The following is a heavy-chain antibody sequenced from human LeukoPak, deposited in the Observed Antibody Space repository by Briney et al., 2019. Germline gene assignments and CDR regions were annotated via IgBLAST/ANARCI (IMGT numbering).Heavy chain of an antibody. D-gene: IGHD1-26*01. CDR1: GGSFSGYF. CDR2: INHSGST. Sequence: SETLSLTCAVYGGSFSGYFWSWIRQPPGKGLEWIGEINHSGSTNYNPSLKSRVTISVDTSKNQFSLTLSSVTAADTAVYYRAREKVYWEHTFDYWGQGTLVTVSS. V-gene: IGHV4-34*01. CDR3: AREKVYWEHTFDY. J-gene: IGHJ4*02.